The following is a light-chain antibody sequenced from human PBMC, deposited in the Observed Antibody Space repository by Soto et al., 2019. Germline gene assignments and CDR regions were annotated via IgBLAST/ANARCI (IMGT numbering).Light chain of an antibody. CDR2: DFT. V-gene: IGLV2-8*01. J-gene: IGLJ2*01. Sequence: QSALTQPPSASGSPGQSVTISCTGTSSDVGGYNFVSWYQQHPGKAPKLIIYDFTKRPSGVPDRFSGSKSGDTASLAVSGLQTEDEADYYCSSYVGSNVVFGGGTKVTVL. CDR3: SSYVGSNVV. CDR1: SSDVGGYNF.